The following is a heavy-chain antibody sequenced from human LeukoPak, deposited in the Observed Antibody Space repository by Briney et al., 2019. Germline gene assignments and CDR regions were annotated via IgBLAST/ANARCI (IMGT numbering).Heavy chain of an antibody. Sequence: GESLKISFKGSGXSFTTYCIGWVRQMPGRGLEWMGIIYPGDSDTRCSPSFQGQVTISADKSISTAYLQWSSLKASDTAMYYCARQFRDSSGYYSYYFDYWGQGTLVAVSS. V-gene: IGHV5-51*01. CDR2: IYPGDSDT. D-gene: IGHD3-22*01. J-gene: IGHJ4*02. CDR3: ARQFRDSSGYYSYYFDY. CDR1: GXSFTTYC.